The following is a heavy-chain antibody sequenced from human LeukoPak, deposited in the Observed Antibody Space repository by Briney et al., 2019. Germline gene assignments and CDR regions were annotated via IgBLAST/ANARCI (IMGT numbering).Heavy chain of an antibody. Sequence: GGSLRLSCAASGFSFTNAWMSWVRQAPGKGLEWVSVIYSGGATYYADSVKGRFTISRDNSKNTLYLQLNSLRAEDTAVYYCARVGGFLDFDYWGQGTLVTVSS. CDR2: IYSGGAT. CDR3: ARVGGFLDFDY. J-gene: IGHJ4*02. V-gene: IGHV3-66*02. D-gene: IGHD3-3*01. CDR1: GFSFTNAW.